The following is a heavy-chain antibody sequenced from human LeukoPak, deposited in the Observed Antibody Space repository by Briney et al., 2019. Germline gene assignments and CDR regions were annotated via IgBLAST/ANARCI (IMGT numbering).Heavy chain of an antibody. CDR3: ARESDSSGWYYFDY. Sequence: SETLSLTCAVSGGSISSGGYSWSRIRQPPGKGLEWIGYIYHSGSTYYNPSLKSRVTISVDRSKNQFSLKLSSVTAADTAVYYCARESDSSGWYYFDYWGQGTLVTVSS. J-gene: IGHJ4*02. CDR2: IYHSGST. V-gene: IGHV4-30-2*01. D-gene: IGHD6-19*01. CDR1: GGSISSGGYS.